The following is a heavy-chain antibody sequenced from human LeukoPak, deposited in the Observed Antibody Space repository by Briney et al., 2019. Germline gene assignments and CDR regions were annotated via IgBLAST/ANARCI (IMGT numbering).Heavy chain of an antibody. CDR2: IYYSGST. V-gene: IGHV4-39*01. Sequence: PSETLSLTCTVSGGSITSNSYYWGWIRQPPGNGLEWIGSIYYSGSTYYNPSLKSRVTISVDASKNQFSLKLSSVTAADTAVYYCARHVDYYGSGLNWFDPWGQGTLVTVSS. CDR1: GGSITSNSYY. D-gene: IGHD3-10*01. CDR3: ARHVDYYGSGLNWFDP. J-gene: IGHJ5*02.